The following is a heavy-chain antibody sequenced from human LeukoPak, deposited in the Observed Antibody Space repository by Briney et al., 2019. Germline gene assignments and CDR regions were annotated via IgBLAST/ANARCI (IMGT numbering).Heavy chain of an antibody. D-gene: IGHD3-10*01. CDR1: GGSFSGYY. V-gene: IGHV4-34*01. Sequence: SETLSLTCAVYGGSFSGYYWSWIRQPPGKGLGWIGEINHSGSTNYNPSLKSRVTISVDTSKNQFSLKLSSVTAADTAVYYCARGLLSATSGITMVRGVIEDYWGQGTLVTVSS. CDR2: INHSGST. CDR3: ARGLLSATSGITMVRGVIEDY. J-gene: IGHJ4*02.